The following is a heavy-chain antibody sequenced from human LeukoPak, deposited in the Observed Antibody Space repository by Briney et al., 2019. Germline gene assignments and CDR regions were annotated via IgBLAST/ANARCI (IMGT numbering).Heavy chain of an antibody. CDR1: AFTFSSYT. D-gene: IGHD3-22*01. Sequence: GGSLRLSCAASAFTFSSYTMNWVRQAPGKGLEWVSSIDRTSSLIYYVDSVKGRFTISRDNAKNSAYLQMNSLRAEDTAVYYCTTDPAYYYDSSGYSPTTLGFDYWGQGTLVTVSS. CDR3: TTDPAYYYDSSGYSPTTLGFDY. J-gene: IGHJ4*02. V-gene: IGHV3-21*01. CDR2: IDRTSSLI.